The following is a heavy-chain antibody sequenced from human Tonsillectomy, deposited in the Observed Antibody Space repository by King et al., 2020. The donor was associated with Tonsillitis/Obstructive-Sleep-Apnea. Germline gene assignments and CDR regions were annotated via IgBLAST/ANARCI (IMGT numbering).Heavy chain of an antibody. CDR1: GFTFSSYS. CDR3: ARSAGASDY. Sequence: VQLVQSGGGLVKPGGSLRLSCAASGFTFSSYSMNWVRQAPGKGLEWVSFISSSSSYIYYADSVKGRFTISRDNAKNSLYLLMNSLRAEDTAVYYCARSAGASDYWGQGTLVTVSS. CDR2: ISSSSSYI. V-gene: IGHV3-21*01. J-gene: IGHJ4*02. D-gene: IGHD1-26*01.